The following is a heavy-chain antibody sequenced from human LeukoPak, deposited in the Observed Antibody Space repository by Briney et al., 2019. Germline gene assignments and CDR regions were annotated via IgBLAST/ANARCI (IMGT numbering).Heavy chain of an antibody. CDR3: ARAFEIVGATTFRIDNWFDP. J-gene: IGHJ5*02. CDR1: GYTFTSYD. D-gene: IGHD1-26*01. V-gene: IGHV1-8*01. CDR2: MNPNSGNT. Sequence: ASVKVFCKASGYTFTSYDINWVRQATGQGLEWMGWMNPNSGNTGYAQKFQGRVTMTRNTSISTAYMELSSLRSEDTAVYYCARAFEIVGATTFRIDNWFDPWGQGTLVTVSS.